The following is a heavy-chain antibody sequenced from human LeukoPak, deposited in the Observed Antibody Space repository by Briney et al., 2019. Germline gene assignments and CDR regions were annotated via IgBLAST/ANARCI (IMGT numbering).Heavy chain of an antibody. CDR2: INHSGST. Sequence: SETLSLTCAVYGGSFSGYYWSWIRQPPGKGLEWIGEINHSGSTNYNPSLKSRVTISVDTSKNQFSLKLSSVTAADTAVYYCAVAVAGTVFDYWGQGTLVTVSS. V-gene: IGHV4-34*01. CDR1: GGSFSGYY. CDR3: AVAVAGTVFDY. J-gene: IGHJ4*02. D-gene: IGHD6-19*01.